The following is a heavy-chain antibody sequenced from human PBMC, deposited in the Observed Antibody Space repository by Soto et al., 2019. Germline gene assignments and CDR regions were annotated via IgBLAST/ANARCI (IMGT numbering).Heavy chain of an antibody. CDR3: ARDRILGTSNWFDP. J-gene: IGHJ5*02. V-gene: IGHV3-48*03. D-gene: IGHD3-3*01. CDR1: GFTFSRYE. Sequence: PGGSLRLSCAASGFTFSRYEMNWVRQAPGKGLEWVSYISNSGSTIYYADSVKGRFTISRDNAKNSVYLQMNSLRAEDTALYYCARDRILGTSNWFDPWGQGTLVTVSS. CDR2: ISNSGSTI.